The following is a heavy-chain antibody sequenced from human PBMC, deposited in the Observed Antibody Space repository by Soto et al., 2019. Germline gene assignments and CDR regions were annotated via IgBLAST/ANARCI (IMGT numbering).Heavy chain of an antibody. Sequence: QLQLQESGPGLVKPSETLFLTCTVSGGSISSSSYYWGWIRQPPGKWLEWIGSIDYSGSTYYNPSLKSRVTISVDTSKNQFSLKLSSVTAADTALYYCARHSEVCPDYWGQGTLVTVSS. CDR3: ARHSEVCPDY. V-gene: IGHV4-39*01. CDR1: GGSISSSSYY. CDR2: IDYSGST. J-gene: IGHJ4*02.